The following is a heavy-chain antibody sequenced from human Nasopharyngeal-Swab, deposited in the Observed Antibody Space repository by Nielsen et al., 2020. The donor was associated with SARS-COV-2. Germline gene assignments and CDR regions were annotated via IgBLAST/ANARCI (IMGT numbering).Heavy chain of an antibody. CDR1: GFSFNSYS. CDR3: TRGRIAVAGFEYFQY. CDR2: ISSGSTTV. V-gene: IGHV3-48*04. J-gene: IGHJ1*01. D-gene: IGHD6-19*01. Sequence: GESLKISCAGSGFSFNSYSLIWVRQAPGKGLEWVAYISSGSTTVYYADSVQGRFTVSRDNAKTSVHLQMDSLRADETAVYYCTRGRIAVAGFEYFQYWGQGTLVTVSS.